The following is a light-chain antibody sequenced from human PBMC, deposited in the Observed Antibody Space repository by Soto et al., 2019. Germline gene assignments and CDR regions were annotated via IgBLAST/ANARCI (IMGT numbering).Light chain of an antibody. V-gene: IGKV3-15*01. J-gene: IGKJ4*01. CDR3: QQYNNWPPIT. CDR1: QSISGN. CDR2: GAS. Sequence: EIVMTQSPAILSVSPGERATLSCRASQSISGNLAWYQQKPGQAPRLLMYGASTRATGIPATFSGSGSGTEFTLTISSLQSEDFAVYYCQQYNNWPPITFGGGTKVEIK.